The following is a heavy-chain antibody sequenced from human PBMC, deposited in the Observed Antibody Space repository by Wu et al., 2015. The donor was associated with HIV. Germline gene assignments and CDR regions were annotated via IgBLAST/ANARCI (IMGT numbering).Heavy chain of an antibody. D-gene: IGHD1-14*01. CDR1: GYIFIDYY. CDR3: ARVTSPGV. Sequence: QVQLVQSGAEVKKPGSSVKVSCKTSGYIFIDYYIHWVRQAPGQGLEWMGWINCNSGGTFXAQRFQGRVRMTRDTSNNTVYVELDRLNSDDTAVYYCARVTSPGVWGQRATVIVSS. V-gene: IGHV1-2*02. J-gene: IGHJ6*01. CDR2: INCNSGGT.